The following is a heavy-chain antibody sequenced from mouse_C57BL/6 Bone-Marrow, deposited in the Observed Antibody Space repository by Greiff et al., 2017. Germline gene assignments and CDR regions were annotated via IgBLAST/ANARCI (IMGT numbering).Heavy chain of an antibody. CDR3: ARGNYYGSAWFAY. D-gene: IGHD1-1*01. Sequence: VQLQQSGPELVKPGASVKIPCKASGYTFTDYNMDWVKQSHGKSLEWIGDINPNNGGTIYNQKFKGKATLTVDTSSSTAYMELRSLTSEDTAVYYCARGNYYGSAWFAYWGQGTLVTVSA. J-gene: IGHJ3*01. V-gene: IGHV1-18*01. CDR2: INPNNGGT. CDR1: GYTFTDYN.